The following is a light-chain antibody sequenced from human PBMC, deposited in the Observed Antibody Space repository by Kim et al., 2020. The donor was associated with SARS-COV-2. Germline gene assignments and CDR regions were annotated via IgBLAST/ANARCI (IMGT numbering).Light chain of an antibody. J-gene: IGLJ2*01. V-gene: IGLV7-46*01. Sequence: TVNVGSNTGAVTSGHYPYRVQKKPSHAPMTLIYDTSNKHSKTPARLSGSLRGGKATLTLSGAQPEDETEYYCLISCSGAVVFGGGTQRSVL. CDR1: TGAVTSGHY. CDR2: DTS. CDR3: LISCSGAVV.